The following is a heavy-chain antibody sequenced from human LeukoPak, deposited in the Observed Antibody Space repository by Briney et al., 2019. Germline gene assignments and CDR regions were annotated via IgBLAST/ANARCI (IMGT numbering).Heavy chain of an antibody. CDR3: AKSSYYDSSGYYREYYFDY. D-gene: IGHD3-22*01. Sequence: PGGSLRLSCAASGFTVSSNYMSWVRQAPGKGLEWVSVIYSDGRTYYADSVKGRFTISRDNSKNTLYLQMSSLRAGDTAVYYCAKSSYYDSSGYYREYYFDYWGQGTLVTVSS. CDR2: IYSDGRT. CDR1: GFTVSSNY. J-gene: IGHJ4*02. V-gene: IGHV3-53*01.